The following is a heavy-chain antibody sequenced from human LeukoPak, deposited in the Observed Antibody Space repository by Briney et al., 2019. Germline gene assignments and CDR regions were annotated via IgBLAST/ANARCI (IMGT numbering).Heavy chain of an antibody. J-gene: IGHJ5*02. CDR3: ARQGQWLLNWFDP. Sequence: PGESLKISCKGSGYSFTSYWLGWVRQMPGKGLEWMGIIYPGDSDTRYSPSFQGQVTISADKSISTAYLQWSSLKASDTAMYYCARQGQWLLNWFDPWGQGTLVTVSS. CDR2: IYPGDSDT. V-gene: IGHV5-51*01. D-gene: IGHD5-12*01. CDR1: GYSFTSYW.